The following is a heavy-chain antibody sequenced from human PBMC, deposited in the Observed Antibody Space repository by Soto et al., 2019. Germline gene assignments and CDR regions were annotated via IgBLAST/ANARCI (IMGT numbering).Heavy chain of an antibody. CDR1: GFTFSSYA. V-gene: IGHV3-23*01. Sequence: PGGSLRLSCAASGFTFSSYAMSWVRQAPGKGLEWVSAISGSGGSTYYADSVKGRFTISRDNSKNTLYLQMNSLRAEDTAVYYCASDYDFWSGPTRRTIERFDPWGQGTLVTVSS. D-gene: IGHD3-3*01. CDR3: ASDYDFWSGPTRRTIERFDP. J-gene: IGHJ5*02. CDR2: ISGSGGST.